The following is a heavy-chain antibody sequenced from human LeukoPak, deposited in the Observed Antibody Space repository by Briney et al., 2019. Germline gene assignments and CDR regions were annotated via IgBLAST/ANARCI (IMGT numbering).Heavy chain of an antibody. CDR2: IYYSGST. CDR3: AREVRQLWDAFDI. V-gene: IGHV4-39*07. D-gene: IGHD6-13*01. Sequence: SETLSLTCTVSGGSISSSSYYWGWIRQPPGKGLEWIGSIYYSGSTYYNPSLKSRVTISVDTSKNQFSLKLSSVTAADTAVYYCAREVRQLWDAFDIWGQGTMVTVSS. J-gene: IGHJ3*02. CDR1: GGSISSSSYY.